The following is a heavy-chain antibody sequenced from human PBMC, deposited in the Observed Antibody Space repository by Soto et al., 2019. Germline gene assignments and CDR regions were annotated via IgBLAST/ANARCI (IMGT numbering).Heavy chain of an antibody. V-gene: IGHV4-39*01. CDR2: IYYSGST. CDR3: ARDYNDAFDI. D-gene: IGHD4-4*01. J-gene: IGHJ3*02. CDR1: CGSISSSSYY. Sequence: SETLSLTCTVSCGSISSSSYYWGWIRQPPGKGLEWIGSIYYSGSTYYNPSLKSRVTISVDTSKNQFSLKLSSVTAADTAVYYCARDYNDAFDIWGQGTMVTVSS.